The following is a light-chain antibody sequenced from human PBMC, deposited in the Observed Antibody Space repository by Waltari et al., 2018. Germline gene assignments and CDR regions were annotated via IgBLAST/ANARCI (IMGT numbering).Light chain of an antibody. CDR3: SSYTSSSTVV. CDR1: SSDVGGYNY. CDR2: EVS. V-gene: IGLV2-14*01. J-gene: IGLJ2*01. Sequence: QSALTQPASVSGSPGQSITISCTGTSSDVGGYNYASWYQQHPGKAPKLMIYEVSNRPSGVSNRVSGSKSGNTASLTISGLQAEDEADHYCSSYTSSSTVVFGGGTKLTVL.